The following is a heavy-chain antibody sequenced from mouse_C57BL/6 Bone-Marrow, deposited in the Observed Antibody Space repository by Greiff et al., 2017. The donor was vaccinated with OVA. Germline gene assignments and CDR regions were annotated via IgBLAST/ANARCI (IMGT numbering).Heavy chain of an antibody. CDR2: IDPENGDT. J-gene: IGHJ3*01. D-gene: IGHD1-1*01. Sequence: EVQLQQSGAELVRPGASVKLSCTASGFNIKDDYMHWVKQRPEQGLEWIGWIDPENGDTEYASQFQGKATITADTSSNTAYLQLSSLTSEDTAVYYCTTRYGSSLFAYWGQGTLVTVSA. V-gene: IGHV14-4*01. CDR1: GFNIKDDY. CDR3: TTRYGSSLFAY.